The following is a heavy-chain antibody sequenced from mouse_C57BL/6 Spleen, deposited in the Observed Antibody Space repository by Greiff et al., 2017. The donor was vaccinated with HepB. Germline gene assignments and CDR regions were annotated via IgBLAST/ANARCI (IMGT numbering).Heavy chain of an antibody. CDR3: ARRGVVARYFDV. J-gene: IGHJ1*03. V-gene: IGHV1-26*01. D-gene: IGHD1-1*01. CDR1: GYTFTDYY. CDR2: INPNNGGT. Sequence: EVQLQQSGPELVKPGASVKISCKASGYTFTDYYMNWVKQSHGKSLEWIGDINPNNGGTSYNQKFKGKATLTVDKSSSTAYMELRSLTSEDSAVYDWARRGVVARYFDVWGTGTTVTVSS.